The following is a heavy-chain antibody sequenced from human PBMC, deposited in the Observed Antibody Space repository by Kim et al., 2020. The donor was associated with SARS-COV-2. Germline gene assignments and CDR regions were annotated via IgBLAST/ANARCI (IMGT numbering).Heavy chain of an antibody. J-gene: IGHJ6*02. CDR1: GYSFNSYD. D-gene: IGHD3-22*01. CDR3: ARRGASCDSESNVCYYGLDD. CDR2: MNPYIGNT. V-gene: IGHV1-8*01. Sequence: ASVKVSCKTSGYSFNSYDINWVRQASGLGLEWMGWMNPYIGNTGYAQKLQGIVTLTWDTSISTAYMELSSLRSEDPAVYYCARRGASCDSESNVCYYGLDDWGRGTTVTVYS.